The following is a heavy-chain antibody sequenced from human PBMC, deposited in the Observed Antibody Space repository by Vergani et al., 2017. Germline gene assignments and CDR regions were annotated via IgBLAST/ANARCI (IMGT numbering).Heavy chain of an antibody. D-gene: IGHD3-10*01. V-gene: IGHV3-23*01. CDR1: GGSFSGYY. CDR2: ISGSGGST. Sequence: VQLQQWGAGLLKPSETLSLTCAVYGGSFSGYYWSWIRQPPGKGLEWVSAISGSGGSTYYADSVKGRFTISRDNSKNTLYLQMNSLRAEDTAVYYCAKDPLLWFGQKGRGDYWGQGTLVTVSS. J-gene: IGHJ4*02. CDR3: AKDPLLWFGQKGRGDY.